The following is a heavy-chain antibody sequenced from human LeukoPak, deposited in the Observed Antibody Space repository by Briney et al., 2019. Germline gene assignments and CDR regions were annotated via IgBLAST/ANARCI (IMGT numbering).Heavy chain of an antibody. CDR3: ARQDTQGYSSSSGYYYGMDV. Sequence: GESLKISCKGSGYSFTSYWIGWVRQMPGKGLEWTGIIYPGDSDTRYSPSFQGQVTISADKSISTAYLQWSSLKASDTAMYYCARQDTQGYSSSSGYYYGMDVWGQGTTVTVSS. CDR2: IYPGDSDT. J-gene: IGHJ6*02. CDR1: GYSFTSYW. V-gene: IGHV5-51*01. D-gene: IGHD6-6*01.